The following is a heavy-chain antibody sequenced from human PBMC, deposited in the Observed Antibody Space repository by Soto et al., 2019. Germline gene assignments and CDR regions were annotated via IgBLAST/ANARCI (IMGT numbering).Heavy chain of an antibody. V-gene: IGHV1-8*01. D-gene: IGHD6-13*01. J-gene: IGHJ5*02. Sequence: ASVKVSFKASGYTFTSYDINWLRQATGQGLEWMGWMNPNSGNTGYAQKFQGRVTMTRNTSISTAYMELSSLRSEDTAVYYCARVEDSSSWFNWFDPWGQGTLVTVSS. CDR1: GYTFTSYD. CDR3: ARVEDSSSWFNWFDP. CDR2: MNPNSGNT.